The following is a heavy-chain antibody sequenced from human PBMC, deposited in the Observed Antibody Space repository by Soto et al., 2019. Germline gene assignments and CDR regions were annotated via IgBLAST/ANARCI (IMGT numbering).Heavy chain of an antibody. J-gene: IGHJ6*03. CDR1: GYTFRSYG. D-gene: IGHD4-4*01. CDR3: AKADSNYAGRFSYYYMDV. CDR2: ISGYNGKT. Sequence: QVQLVQSGTEVKKPGASVKVSCKASGYTFRSYGISWVRQAPGQGLEWMGWISGYNGKTHYSQKFQGKVTMTTDTSTSTAYMELRNLRSDDTAVYYCAKADSNYAGRFSYYYMDVWGTGTMVTVSS. V-gene: IGHV1-18*01.